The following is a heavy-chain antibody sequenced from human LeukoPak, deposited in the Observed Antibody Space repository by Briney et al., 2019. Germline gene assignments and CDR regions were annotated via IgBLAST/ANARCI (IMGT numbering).Heavy chain of an antibody. V-gene: IGHV5-51*01. CDR2: IYPGDSDT. CDR1: GYSFTSYW. D-gene: IGHD3-22*01. J-gene: IGHJ4*02. Sequence: GESLKISCKGSGYSFTSYWIGWVRQMPGKGLEWMGIIYPGDSDTRYSPSFQGQVTISADKSISTAYQQWSSLKASDTAMYYCARQGDYYDSSGYFGYWGQGTLVTVSS. CDR3: ARQGDYYDSSGYFGY.